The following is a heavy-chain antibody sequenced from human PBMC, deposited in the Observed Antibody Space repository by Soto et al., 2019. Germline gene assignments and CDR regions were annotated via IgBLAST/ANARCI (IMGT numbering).Heavy chain of an antibody. CDR2: IYYSGST. CDR1: GGSISSYY. V-gene: IGHV4-59*01. D-gene: IGHD6-6*01. CDR3: ATSSIAGFAY. J-gene: IGHJ4*02. Sequence: QVQLQESGPGLVKPSETLSLTCTVSGGSISSYYWSWIRQPPGKGLEWIGYIYYSGSTNYNPSLKSRVTISVDTSKNQFSRKLGSVTAGDTAVFYWATSSIAGFAYGGQGPLVTVSS.